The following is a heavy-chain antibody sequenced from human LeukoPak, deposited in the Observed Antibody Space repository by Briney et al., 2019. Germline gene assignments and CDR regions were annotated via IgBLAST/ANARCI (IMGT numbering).Heavy chain of an antibody. CDR2: IYHSGST. V-gene: IGHV4-31*03. Sequence: SETLSLTCTVSGGSISSGGYFWNWIRQHPGKGLEWIGNIYHSGSTYHNPSLKSRVTISVDTSKNQFSLKLSSVTAADTAVCYCARRYSGYEYLDYWGQGTLVTVSS. J-gene: IGHJ4*02. CDR3: ARRYSGYEYLDY. CDR1: GGSISSGGYF. D-gene: IGHD5-12*01.